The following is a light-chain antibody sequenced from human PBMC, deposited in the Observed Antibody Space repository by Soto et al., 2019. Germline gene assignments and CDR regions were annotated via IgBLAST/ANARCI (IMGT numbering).Light chain of an antibody. CDR1: QGVSSN. CDR3: QQYSSWPLT. V-gene: IGKV3-15*01. Sequence: EIVMTQSPATLSVSPGERATLSCRASQGVSSNLAWYQQKPGQAPRLLIYGASTRAAGIPARFSGSGSGIEFTLTISSLQSEDFAVYYCQQYSSWPLTFGGGTKVEI. J-gene: IGKJ4*01. CDR2: GAS.